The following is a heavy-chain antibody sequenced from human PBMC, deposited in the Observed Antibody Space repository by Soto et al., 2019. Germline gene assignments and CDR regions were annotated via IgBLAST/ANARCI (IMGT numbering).Heavy chain of an antibody. Sequence: QVQLVESGGGVVQPGRSLRLSCAASGFTFSSYGMHWVRQAPGKGLEWVAVIWYDGSNKYYADSVKGRLTISRDNSKNTLYLQMNSLRAEDTAVYYCARVADPAYYGDYGAGFDYWGQGTLVTVSS. CDR1: GFTFSSYG. CDR3: ARVADPAYYGDYGAGFDY. V-gene: IGHV3-33*01. D-gene: IGHD4-17*01. CDR2: IWYDGSNK. J-gene: IGHJ4*02.